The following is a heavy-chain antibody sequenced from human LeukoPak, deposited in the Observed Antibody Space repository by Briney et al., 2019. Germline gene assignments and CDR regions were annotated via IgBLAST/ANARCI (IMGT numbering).Heavy chain of an antibody. D-gene: IGHD1-1*01. CDR3: ARVEATTGRNYHYYYMDV. Sequence: PGGSLRLSRGASGFYFSSYSMNSVRQAPGKGLEWVSSINSGSTYMYYADSVKGRFTISRDNAKNSLHLQMDSLRAEDTAVYFCARVEATTGRNYHYYYMDVWGKGTTVTVSS. V-gene: IGHV3-21*01. J-gene: IGHJ6*03. CDR2: INSGSTYM. CDR1: GFYFSSYS.